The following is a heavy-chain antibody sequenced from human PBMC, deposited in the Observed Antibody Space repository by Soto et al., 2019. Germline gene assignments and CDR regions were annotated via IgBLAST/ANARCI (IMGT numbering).Heavy chain of an antibody. V-gene: IGHV4-39*01. D-gene: IGHD5-18*01. CDR1: GGSISSSSYY. Sequence: SETLSLTCTVSGGSISSSSYYWGWIRQPPGKGLEWIGCIYYSGSTYYNPSLKSRVTISVDTSKNQFSLKLSSVTAADTAVYYCARFTAMAYSPLDYWGQGTLVTVSS. CDR2: IYYSGST. J-gene: IGHJ4*02. CDR3: ARFTAMAYSPLDY.